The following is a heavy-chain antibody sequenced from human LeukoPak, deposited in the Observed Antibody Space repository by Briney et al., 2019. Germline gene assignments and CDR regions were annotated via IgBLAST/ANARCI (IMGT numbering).Heavy chain of an antibody. V-gene: IGHV3-33*01. Sequence: AGGSLRLSCAASGFTFSSYGMHWVRQAPGKGLEWVAVIWYDGSNKYYADSVKGRFTISRDNSKNTLYLQMNSLRAEDRAVYYCARDPYCSGGSCRYFDYWGQGTLVTVSS. D-gene: IGHD2-15*01. J-gene: IGHJ4*02. CDR2: IWYDGSNK. CDR1: GFTFSSYG. CDR3: ARDPYCSGGSCRYFDY.